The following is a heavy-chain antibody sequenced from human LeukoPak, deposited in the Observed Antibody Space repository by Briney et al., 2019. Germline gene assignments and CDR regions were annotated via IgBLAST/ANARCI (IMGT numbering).Heavy chain of an antibody. CDR3: ATTGFDSGSLY. Sequence: PSETLSLTCTVSGGSISSYYWSWIRQPPGKGLEWIGYIYYSGSTNYNPSLKSRVTISVDTSKNQFSLKLSSVTAADTAVYYCATTGFDSGSLYWGQGTLVTVSS. V-gene: IGHV4-59*01. CDR2: IYYSGST. D-gene: IGHD6-6*01. CDR1: GGSISSYY. J-gene: IGHJ4*02.